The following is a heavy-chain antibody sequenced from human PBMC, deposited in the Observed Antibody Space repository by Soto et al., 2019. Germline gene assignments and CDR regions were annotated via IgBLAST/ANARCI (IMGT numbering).Heavy chain of an antibody. J-gene: IGHJ6*02. Sequence: ASVKVSCKASGYTFTDYDINWVRQATGQGLEWMGWMNPNRGNTRYAQKFQGRVTMTRNTSISTAYMELSSLRSEDTAVYYCATPIPAIYVSYYYGMDVWGQGTTVTVSS. CDR1: GYTFTDYD. V-gene: IGHV1-8*01. CDR3: ATPIPAIYVSYYYGMDV. D-gene: IGHD2-2*02. CDR2: MNPNRGNT.